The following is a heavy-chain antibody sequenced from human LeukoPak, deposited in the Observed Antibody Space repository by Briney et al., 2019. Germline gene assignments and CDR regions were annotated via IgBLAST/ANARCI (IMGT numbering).Heavy chain of an antibody. CDR2: INHSGST. V-gene: IGHV4-34*01. Sequence: PSETLSLTCAVYGGSFSGYYWSWVRQPPGKGLEWIGEINHSGSTNYNPSLKSRVTISVDKSKNQFSLKLSSVTAADTAVYYCAKDSTVTGWFDPWGQGTLVTVSS. D-gene: IGHD4-11*01. CDR3: AKDSTVTGWFDP. CDR1: GGSFSGYY. J-gene: IGHJ5*02.